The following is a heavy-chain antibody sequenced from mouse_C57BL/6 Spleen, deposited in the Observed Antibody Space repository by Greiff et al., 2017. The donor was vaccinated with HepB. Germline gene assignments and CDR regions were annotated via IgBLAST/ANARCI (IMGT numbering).Heavy chain of an antibody. V-gene: IGHV1-81*01. D-gene: IGHD1-1*01. CDR3: ARCNYYGSSYVDYAMDY. Sequence: QVQLQQSGAELARPGASVKLSCKASGYTFTSYGISWVKQRTGQGLEWIGEIYPRSGNTYYNEKFKGKATLTADKSPSTAYMELRSLTSEDSAVYFCARCNYYGSSYVDYAMDYWGQGTSVTVSS. J-gene: IGHJ4*01. CDR2: IYPRSGNT. CDR1: GYTFTSYG.